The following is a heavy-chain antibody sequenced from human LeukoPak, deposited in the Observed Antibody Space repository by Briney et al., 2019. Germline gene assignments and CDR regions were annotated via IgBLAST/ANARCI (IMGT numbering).Heavy chain of an antibody. CDR1: GFTFSSYG. CDR3: AKEFAVAGTSFDY. CDR2: IRYDGSNK. D-gene: IGHD6-19*01. Sequence: GGSLRLSCAASGFTFSSYGMHWVRQAPGKGLEWVAFIRYDGSNKYYADSVKGRFTISRDNSKNTLYLQMNSLRAEDTAVYYCAKEFAVAGTSFDYWGQGTLVTVSS. J-gene: IGHJ4*02. V-gene: IGHV3-30*02.